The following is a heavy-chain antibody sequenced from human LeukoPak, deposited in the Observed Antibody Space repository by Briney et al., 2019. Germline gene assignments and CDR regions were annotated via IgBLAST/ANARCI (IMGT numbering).Heavy chain of an antibody. CDR2: ISAYNGNT. CDR1: GYTFTRYG. D-gene: IGHD3-22*01. J-gene: IGHJ4*02. V-gene: IGHV1-18*01. CDR3: ARDLWNYYDSSGYYPFDY. Sequence: ASVKVSCKASGYTFTRYGISWVRQAPGQGLEWMGWISAYNGNTNYAQKLQGRVTMTTDASTSTAHMELRSLRSDDTAVYYCARDLWNYYDSSGYYPFDYWGQGTLVTVSS.